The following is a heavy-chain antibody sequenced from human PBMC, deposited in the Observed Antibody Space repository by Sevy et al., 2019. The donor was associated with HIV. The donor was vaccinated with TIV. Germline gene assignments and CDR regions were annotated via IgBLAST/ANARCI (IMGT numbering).Heavy chain of an antibody. CDR1: EFTFSSYA. V-gene: IGHV3-15*01. Sequence: GGSLRLSCAASEFTFSSYAMSWVRQAPGKGLEWVGRIKSKPDGGTTDYAAPVKGRFTISRDDSKNTLFLQMNSLKTEDTAVYYCSTDPIIVLLVTDGMDVWGQGTTVTVSS. J-gene: IGHJ6*02. CDR2: IKSKPDGGTT. D-gene: IGHD2-8*02. CDR3: STDPIIVLLVTDGMDV.